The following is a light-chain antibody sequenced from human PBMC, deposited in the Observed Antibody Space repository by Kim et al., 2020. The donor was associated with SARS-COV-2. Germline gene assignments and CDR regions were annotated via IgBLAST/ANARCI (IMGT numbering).Light chain of an antibody. CDR2: RAS. Sequence: VSPGERATLSCRASQSVSTNLAWYQQRPGQAPRLLISRASTRATGIPDRFSGSGSGTEFTLTVSSLQSEDFAVYYCQQYNDWPLTFGGGTKVDIK. CDR3: QQYNDWPLT. CDR1: QSVSTN. V-gene: IGKV3-15*01. J-gene: IGKJ4*01.